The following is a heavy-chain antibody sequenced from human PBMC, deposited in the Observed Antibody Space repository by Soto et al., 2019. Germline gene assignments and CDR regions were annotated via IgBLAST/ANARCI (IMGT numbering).Heavy chain of an antibody. CDR3: AKHLSNGSPDY. V-gene: IGHV3-23*01. CDR2: ISGSGGGT. D-gene: IGHD2-15*01. J-gene: IGHJ4*02. CDR1: GFTFSSYA. Sequence: EVQLLESGGALVQPGGSLRLSCAASGFTFSSYAMSWVRQAPGKGLEWVSLISGSGGGTYYADSVKGRFTISRDNSKNALYLPMNRLRAEDTAVFYCAKHLSNGSPDYWGQRTLVTVSS.